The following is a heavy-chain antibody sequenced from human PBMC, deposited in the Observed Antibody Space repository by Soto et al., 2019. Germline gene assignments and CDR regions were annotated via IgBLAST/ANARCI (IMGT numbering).Heavy chain of an antibody. CDR2: IIPIFGTA. CDR1: GGTFSSYA. D-gene: IGHD1-26*01. V-gene: IGHV1-69*01. Sequence: QVQLVQSGAEVKKPGSSVKVSCKASGGTFSSYAISWVRQAPGQGLEWMGGIIPIFGTANYAQKFQGRVTITADESTSTAYMELSSLRSEDSAVYYCARVPRLLVGAPYYFDYWGQGTLVTVSS. J-gene: IGHJ4*02. CDR3: ARVPRLLVGAPYYFDY.